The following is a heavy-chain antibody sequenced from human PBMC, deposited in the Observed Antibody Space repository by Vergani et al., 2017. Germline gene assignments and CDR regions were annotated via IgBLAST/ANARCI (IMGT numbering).Heavy chain of an antibody. J-gene: IGHJ5*02. Sequence: VQLVESGGGVVQPGRSLRLSCAASGFTFSSYAMHWVRQAPGKGLEYVSAISSNGGSTYYANSVKGRFTISRDNSKNTLYLQMNSLRAEDTAVYYCAKAESSGWSYSWFDPWGQGTLVTVSS. CDR1: GFTFSSYA. V-gene: IGHV3-64*01. D-gene: IGHD6-19*01. CDR2: ISSNGGST. CDR3: AKAESSGWSYSWFDP.